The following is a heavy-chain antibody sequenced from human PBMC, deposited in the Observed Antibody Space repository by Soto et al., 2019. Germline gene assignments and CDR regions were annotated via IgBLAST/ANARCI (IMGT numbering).Heavy chain of an antibody. V-gene: IGHV1-46*01. CDR2: INPSGGST. D-gene: IGHD6-19*01. CDR3: ARDSAQRYRSGVATFDP. J-gene: IGHJ5*02. CDR1: GYTFTSYY. Sequence: ASVKVSCKASGYTFTSYYMHWVRQAPGQGLEWMGIINPSGGSTSYAQKFQGRVTMTRDTSTSTVYMELSSLRSEDTAVYYCARDSAQRYRSGVATFDPWGHGTLVTSPQ.